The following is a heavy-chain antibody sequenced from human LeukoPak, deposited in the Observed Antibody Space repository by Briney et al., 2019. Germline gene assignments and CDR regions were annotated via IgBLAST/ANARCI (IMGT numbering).Heavy chain of an antibody. J-gene: IGHJ4*02. CDR1: GGTFSSYA. Sequence: ASVKVSCKASGGTFSSYAISWVQQAPGQGLEWMGEIIPIFGTANSAQKFQGRVTITADESTSTAYMELSSLRSEDPAVYYCARVGNNGYSSGWYSIWGQGTLVTVSS. CDR3: ARVGNNGYSSGWYSI. D-gene: IGHD6-19*01. V-gene: IGHV1-69*01. CDR2: IIPIFGTA.